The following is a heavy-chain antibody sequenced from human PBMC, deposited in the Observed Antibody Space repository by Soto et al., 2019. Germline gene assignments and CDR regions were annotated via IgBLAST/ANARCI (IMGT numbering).Heavy chain of an antibody. CDR3: ARAASAGWLLYNWFDT. Sequence: SETLSLTCAVYGGSFSGYYWSWIRQPPGKGLEWIGEINHSGSTNYNPSLKSRVTISVDTSKNQFSLKLSSVTAADTAVYYCARAASAGWLLYNWFDTWGQGTLVTVSS. CDR1: GGSFSGYY. D-gene: IGHD3-3*01. CDR2: INHSGST. J-gene: IGHJ5*02. V-gene: IGHV4-34*01.